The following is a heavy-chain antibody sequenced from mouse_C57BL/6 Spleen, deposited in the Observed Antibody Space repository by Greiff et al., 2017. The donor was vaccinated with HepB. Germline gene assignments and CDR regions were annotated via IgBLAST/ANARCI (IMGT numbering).Heavy chain of an antibody. CDR3: ARKPGDY. CDR2: ISSGGSYT. Sequence: EVHLVESGGGLVKPGGSLKLSCAASGFTFSSYGMSWVRQTPDKRLEWVATISSGGSYTYYPDSVKGRFTISRDNAKNTLYLQMSSLKSEDTAMYYCARKPGDYWGQGTTLSLL. J-gene: IGHJ2*01. V-gene: IGHV5-6*01. CDR1: GFTFSSYG.